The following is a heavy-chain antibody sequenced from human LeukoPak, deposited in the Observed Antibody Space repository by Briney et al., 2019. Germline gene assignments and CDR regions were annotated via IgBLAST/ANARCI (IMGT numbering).Heavy chain of an antibody. J-gene: IGHJ6*03. CDR3: ARDNGYSYGYGYYYYMDV. CDR2: IYTSGST. CDR1: GGSISSGSYY. D-gene: IGHD5-18*01. V-gene: IGHV4-61*02. Sequence: SETLSLTCTVSGGSISSGSYYWSWIRQPAGKGLEWIGRIYTSGSTNYNPSLKSRVTISVDTSKNQFSLKLSSVTAADTAVYYCARDNGYSYGYGYYYYMDVWGKGTTVTVSS.